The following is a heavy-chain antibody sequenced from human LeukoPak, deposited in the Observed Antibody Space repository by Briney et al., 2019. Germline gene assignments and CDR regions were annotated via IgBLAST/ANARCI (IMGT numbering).Heavy chain of an antibody. D-gene: IGHD6-13*01. CDR1: GFTLSSYS. J-gene: IGHJ4*02. CDR3: ARDGAAAGTEFDY. CDR2: ISSSSYI. Sequence: PGGFLRLSCAASGFTLSSYSMNWVRQAPGKGLEWVSSISSSSYIHYADSVKGRFTISRDNAKNSLYLQMNSLRAEDTAVYYCARDGAAAGTEFDYWGQGTLVTVSS. V-gene: IGHV3-21*01.